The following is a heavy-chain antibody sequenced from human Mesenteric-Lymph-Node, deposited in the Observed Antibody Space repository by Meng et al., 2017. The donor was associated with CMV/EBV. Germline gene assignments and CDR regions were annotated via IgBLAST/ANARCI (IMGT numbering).Heavy chain of an antibody. CDR1: GFTFSSYA. V-gene: IGHV3-48*04. Sequence: LSLTCAASGFTFSSYAMSWVRQAPGKGLEWISFISSSTSVIYYAESVKGRFTISRDNAKNTLYLQMNSLRVEDTAVYYCAKETGVLMAHSYGMDVWGQGTTVTSP. CDR2: ISSSTSVI. J-gene: IGHJ6*02. CDR3: AKETGVLMAHSYGMDV. D-gene: IGHD2-8*01.